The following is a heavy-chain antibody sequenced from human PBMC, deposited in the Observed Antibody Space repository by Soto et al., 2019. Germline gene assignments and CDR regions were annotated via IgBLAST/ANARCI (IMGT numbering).Heavy chain of an antibody. CDR1: GFTFSSYA. CDR2: ISGSGGST. Sequence: GGSLRLSCAASGFTFSSYAMSWARQAPGKGLEWVSAISGSGGSTYYADSVKGRFTIPRDNSKNTLYLQMNSLRAEDTAVYYCAKFYVSIGYKPYYFDYPCQGLLLTVSS. CDR3: AKFYVSIGYKPYYFDY. D-gene: IGHD3-22*01. J-gene: IGHJ4*02. V-gene: IGHV3-23*01.